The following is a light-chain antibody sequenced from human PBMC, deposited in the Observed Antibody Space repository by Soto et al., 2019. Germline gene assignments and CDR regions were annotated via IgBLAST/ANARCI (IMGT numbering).Light chain of an antibody. CDR1: QSVSSSY. V-gene: IGKV3-20*01. Sequence: EIVLTQSPGTLSLSPGERATLSCRACQSVSSSYLAWYQQKPGQAPRLLIYGASSRPTGIPDRFSGSGSGTDFTLTISRLEPEDFAVYYCQQYGSSSTFGQGTRLENK. J-gene: IGKJ5*01. CDR2: GAS. CDR3: QQYGSSST.